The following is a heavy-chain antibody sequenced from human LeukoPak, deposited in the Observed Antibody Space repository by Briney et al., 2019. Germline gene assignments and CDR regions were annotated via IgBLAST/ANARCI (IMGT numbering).Heavy chain of an antibody. D-gene: IGHD2-2*02. J-gene: IGHJ6*02. Sequence: GGSLRLSCAASGFTFSSYAMHWVRQAPGKGLEWVAVISYDGSNKYYADSVKGRFAISRDNSKNTLYLQMNSLRAEDTAVYYCARAGPAAISFDYYYYGMDVWGQGTTVTVSS. CDR3: ARAGPAAISFDYYYYGMDV. CDR1: GFTFSSYA. CDR2: ISYDGSNK. V-gene: IGHV3-30*09.